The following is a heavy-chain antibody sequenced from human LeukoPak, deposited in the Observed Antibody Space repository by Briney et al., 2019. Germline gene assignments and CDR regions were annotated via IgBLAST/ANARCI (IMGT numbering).Heavy chain of an antibody. V-gene: IGHV1-2*02. CDR1: GGTFSSYA. D-gene: IGHD6-13*01. Sequence: ASVKVSCKASGGTFSSYAISWVRQAPGQGLEWMGWINPNSGGTNYAQKFQGRVTMTRDTSISTAYMELSRLRSDDTAVYYCARDGSSYSRYYFDYWGQGTLVTVSS. CDR3: ARDGSSYSRYYFDY. J-gene: IGHJ4*02. CDR2: INPNSGGT.